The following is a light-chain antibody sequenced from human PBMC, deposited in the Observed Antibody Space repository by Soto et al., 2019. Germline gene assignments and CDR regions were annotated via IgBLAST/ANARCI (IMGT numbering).Light chain of an antibody. J-gene: IGLJ1*01. CDR2: EVT. CDR3: NSFRVNHLYV. CDR1: SSDIGGYNA. V-gene: IGLV2-14*01. Sequence: QSVLTKPASVSGSPGQTITISCTGTSSDIGGYNAVSWYQHHPGKAPKLIIYEVTHRPAGISDRFSASKSGNTASLTISGLQAEDEADYYCNSFRVNHLYVFGTGTRSPS.